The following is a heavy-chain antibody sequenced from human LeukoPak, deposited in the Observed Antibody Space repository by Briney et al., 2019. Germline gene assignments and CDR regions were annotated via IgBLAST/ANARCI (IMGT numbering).Heavy chain of an antibody. CDR1: GYTFTGYY. D-gene: IGHD3-10*01. CDR3: ARTAYYYGSGSRGMDV. J-gene: IGHJ6*03. Sequence: GASVKVSCKASGYTFTGYYMHWVRQAPGQGLEWMGWINPNSGGTNYAQKFQGRVTMTRDTSISTAYMELSRLRSDDTAVYYCARTAYYYGSGSRGMDVWGKGTTVTISS. V-gene: IGHV1-2*02. CDR2: INPNSGGT.